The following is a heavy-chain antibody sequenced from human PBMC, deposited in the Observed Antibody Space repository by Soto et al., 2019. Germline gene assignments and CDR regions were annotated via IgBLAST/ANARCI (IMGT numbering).Heavy chain of an antibody. CDR2: INPSGGST. CDR1: GYTFTSYY. D-gene: IGHD3-3*01. J-gene: IGHJ4*02. CDR3: ARGDSITIFGVVIRHKGLDY. Sequence: QVQLVQSGAEVKKPGASVKVSCKASGYTFTSYYMHWVRQAPGQGLEWMGIINPSGGSTSYAQKFQGRVTMTRDTSTSTVYMGLSSLRSEDTAVYYCARGDSITIFGVVIRHKGLDYWGQGTLVTVSS. V-gene: IGHV1-46*01.